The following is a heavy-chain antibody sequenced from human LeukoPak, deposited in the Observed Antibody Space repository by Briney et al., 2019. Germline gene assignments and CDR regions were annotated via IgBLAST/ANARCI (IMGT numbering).Heavy chain of an antibody. CDR3: AREEYCSSTRCPKGAFDI. Sequence: PSETLSLTCTVSGGSISSSSYYWGWIRQPPGKGLEWIGSIYYSGSTYYNPSLKSQVTISVDTSKNQFSLKLSSVTAADTALYYCAREEYCSSTRCPKGAFDIWGQGTMVTVSS. CDR1: GGSISSSSYY. V-gene: IGHV4-39*07. CDR2: IYYSGST. J-gene: IGHJ3*02. D-gene: IGHD2-2*01.